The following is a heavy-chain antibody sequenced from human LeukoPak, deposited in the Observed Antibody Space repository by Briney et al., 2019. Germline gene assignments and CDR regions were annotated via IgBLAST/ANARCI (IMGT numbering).Heavy chain of an antibody. CDR1: GFTFSHYN. V-gene: IGHV3-48*01. J-gene: IGHJ4*02. D-gene: IGHD6-6*01. CDR3: ARDRLEGPEYTNSSAPDY. CDR2: ISSTSITI. Sequence: PGGSLRLSCAASGFTFSHYNMNWVRQAPGKGLEWISYISSTSITIYYSDSVKGRFTISRDNARNSLYLQMNSLRAEDTAVYYCARDRLEGPEYTNSSAPDYWGQGTLVTVSS.